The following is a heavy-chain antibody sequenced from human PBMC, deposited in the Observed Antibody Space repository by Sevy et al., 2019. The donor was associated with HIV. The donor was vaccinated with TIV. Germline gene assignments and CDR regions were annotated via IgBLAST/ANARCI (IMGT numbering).Heavy chain of an antibody. J-gene: IGHJ3*02. CDR2: ISSSSSYI. Sequence: GSLRLSCAASGFTFSSYSMNWVRQAPGKGLEWVSSISSSSSYIYYADSVKGRFTISRDNAKNSLYLQMNSLRAEDTAVYYCARVRYSSGWSGDAFDIWGQGTMVTVSS. CDR1: GFTFSSYS. V-gene: IGHV3-21*01. CDR3: ARVRYSSGWSGDAFDI. D-gene: IGHD6-19*01.